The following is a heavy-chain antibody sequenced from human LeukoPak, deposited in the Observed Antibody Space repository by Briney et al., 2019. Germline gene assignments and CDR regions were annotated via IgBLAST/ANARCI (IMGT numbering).Heavy chain of an antibody. J-gene: IGHJ5*02. CDR2: ISSSGGSI. D-gene: IGHD6-6*01. CDR1: GFSFSSYS. V-gene: IGHV3-48*02. CDR3: ARTRSSSDWWFDP. Sequence: PGGSLRLSCAASGFSFSSYSMNWVRQAPGKGLEWVSYISSSGGSIYYADSVKGRFTISRDNAKNSLYLQMNSLRDEDTAVYFCARTRSSSDWWFDPWGQGTRVTISS.